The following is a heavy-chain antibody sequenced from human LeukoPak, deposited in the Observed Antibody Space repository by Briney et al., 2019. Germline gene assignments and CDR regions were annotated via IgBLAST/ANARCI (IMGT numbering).Heavy chain of an antibody. D-gene: IGHD6-6*01. CDR3: LRGERIPAERPAVDV. Sequence: GASVKVSCKASGYTFTDYYIHWLRQAPGRGLEWVSWINPTTGEIRSSQNFQGRATMTWDTSLGTAFMELRRLTSDDTAVYYCLRGERIPAERPAVDVWGKGTTVIVSS. V-gene: IGHV1-2*02. J-gene: IGHJ6*04. CDR2: INPTTGEI. CDR1: GYTFTDYY.